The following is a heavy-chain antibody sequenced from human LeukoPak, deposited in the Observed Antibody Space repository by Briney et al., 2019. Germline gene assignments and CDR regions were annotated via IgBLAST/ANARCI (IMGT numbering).Heavy chain of an antibody. CDR3: AKIAVAGTDFDY. V-gene: IGHV1-69*04. CDR2: IIPILGIA. CDR1: GGTFSSYA. J-gene: IGHJ4*02. Sequence: GASVKVSCKASGGTFSSYAISWVRQAPGQGLEWMGRIIPILGIANYAQKFQGRVTITADKSTSTAHMELSSLRSEDTAVYYCAKIAVAGTDFDYWGQGTLVTVSS. D-gene: IGHD6-19*01.